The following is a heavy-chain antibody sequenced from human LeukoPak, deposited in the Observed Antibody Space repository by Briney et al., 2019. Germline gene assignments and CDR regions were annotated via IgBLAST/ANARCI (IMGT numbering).Heavy chain of an antibody. V-gene: IGHV4-59*12. CDR1: IGSISNYY. CDR3: ARARVTVALDY. J-gene: IGHJ4*02. Sequence: SETLSLTCTVSIGSISNYYWSWIRQPPGKGLEWIGYISYSGSTKYNPSLKSRVTISVDTSKNQFSLKLSSVTAADTAVYYCARARVTVALDYWGQGTLVTVSS. CDR2: ISYSGST. D-gene: IGHD6-19*01.